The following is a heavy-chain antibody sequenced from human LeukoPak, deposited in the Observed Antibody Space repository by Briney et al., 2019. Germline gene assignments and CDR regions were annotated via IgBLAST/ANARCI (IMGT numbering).Heavy chain of an antibody. V-gene: IGHV1-8*01. Sequence: ASVKVSCKASGYTFTSYGINWVRQATGQGLEWMAWMNPNNGNTGYAQRFQGRLTMTRNTSISTAYMELRDLRSEDTAAYYCARNGEFGTATAAEWGQGTLVTVSS. CDR3: ARNGEFGTATAAE. J-gene: IGHJ4*02. D-gene: IGHD3-10*01. CDR2: MNPNNGNT. CDR1: GYTFTSYG.